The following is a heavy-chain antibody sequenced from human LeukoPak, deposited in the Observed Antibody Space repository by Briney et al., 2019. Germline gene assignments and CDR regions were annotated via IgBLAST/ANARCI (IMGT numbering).Heavy chain of an antibody. J-gene: IGHJ4*02. CDR1: GFTFSGHN. Sequence: PGGSLRLSCAASGFTFSGHNMNWVRQAPGKGLEWISFVSISSTTIYYADSVKGRFTISRDNAKNSLYLQMNSLRADDTAVYYCARDREYYYDSSGYPTIDYWGQGTLVTVSS. D-gene: IGHD3-22*01. CDR3: ARDREYYYDSSGYPTIDY. V-gene: IGHV3-48*01. CDR2: VSISSTTI.